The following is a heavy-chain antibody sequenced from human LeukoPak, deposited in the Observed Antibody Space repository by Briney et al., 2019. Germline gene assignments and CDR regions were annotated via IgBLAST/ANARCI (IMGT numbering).Heavy chain of an antibody. CDR1: GFTFSSYG. CDR2: IWYDGSNK. J-gene: IGHJ6*02. V-gene: IGHV3-33*01. Sequence: GRSLRLSCAASGFTFSSYGMHWVRQAPGKGLEWVAVIWYDGSNKHYADSVKGRFTISRDNSKNTLYLQMNSLRAEDTAVYYCAREDILTGYYYYYYGMDVWGQGTTVTVSS. CDR3: AREDILTGYYYYYYGMDV. D-gene: IGHD3-9*01.